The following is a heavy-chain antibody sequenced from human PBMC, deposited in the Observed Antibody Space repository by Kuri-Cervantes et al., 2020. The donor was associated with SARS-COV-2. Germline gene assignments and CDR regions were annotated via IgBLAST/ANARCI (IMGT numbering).Heavy chain of an antibody. D-gene: IGHD4-17*01. CDR2: ISAYNGNT. CDR3: ASWGRDMTTVTWVDY. J-gene: IGHJ4*02. V-gene: IGHV1-18*01. Sequence: ASVKVSCKASGYTFTSYGISWVRQAPGQGLEWMGWISAYNGNTNYAQKLQGRVTMTTDTSTSTAYMELRSLRSDDTAVYYCASWGRDMTTVTWVDYWGQGTLVRLL. CDR1: GYTFTSYG.